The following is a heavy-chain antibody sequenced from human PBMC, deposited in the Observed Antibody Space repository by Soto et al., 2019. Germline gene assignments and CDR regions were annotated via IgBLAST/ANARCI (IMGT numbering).Heavy chain of an antibody. J-gene: IGHJ4*02. Sequence: ASVKVSCKASGGTFSSYTISWVRQAPGQGLEWMGRIIPILGIANYAQKFQGRVTITADKSTSTAYMELSSLRSEDTAVYYCARSYRQKTTVTTEFDYWGQGTLVTVSS. V-gene: IGHV1-69*02. D-gene: IGHD4-17*01. CDR3: ARSYRQKTTVTTEFDY. CDR2: IIPILGIA. CDR1: GGTFSSYT.